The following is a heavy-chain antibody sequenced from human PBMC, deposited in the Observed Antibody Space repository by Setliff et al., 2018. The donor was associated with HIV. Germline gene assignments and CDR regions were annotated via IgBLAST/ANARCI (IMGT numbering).Heavy chain of an antibody. J-gene: IGHJ5*02. V-gene: IGHV3-15*05. Sequence: AGGSLSLSCAVSGFNVSNAWMSWVRQGRGMGLEWVGLIKSKSDGGTVDFAGSVKGRFTISRDDSNNIVVLQMNSLRTEDTAKYYCATSWGPQGWFNPWGQGTRVTVS. CDR1: GFNVSNAW. D-gene: IGHD3-16*01. CDR2: IKSKSDGGTV. CDR3: ATSWGPQGWFNP.